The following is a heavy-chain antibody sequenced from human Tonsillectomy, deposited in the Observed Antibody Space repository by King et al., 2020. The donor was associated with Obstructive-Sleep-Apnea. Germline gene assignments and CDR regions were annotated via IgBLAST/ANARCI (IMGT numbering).Heavy chain of an antibody. CDR2: FSWDGINT. D-gene: IGHD2-15*01. Sequence: VQLVESGGVVVQPGGSLRLSCATSGFTFDDYTMHWVRQAPGKGLEGVSLFSWDGINTHYADSVKGRFTIYSDNSKNSLYLQMNSLRIEATALYYCAKGACSGGNCYWTRDNNYYGMDVWGQGTTVTVSS. CDR1: GFTFDDYT. CDR3: AKGACSGGNCYWTRDNNYYGMDV. J-gene: IGHJ6*02. V-gene: IGHV3-43*01.